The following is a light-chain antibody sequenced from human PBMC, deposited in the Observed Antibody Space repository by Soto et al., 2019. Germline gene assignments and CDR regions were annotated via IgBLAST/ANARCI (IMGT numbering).Light chain of an antibody. CDR1: QSVLYSSTNKNY. CDR3: QQYYSTPYT. V-gene: IGKV4-1*01. Sequence: DIVMTQSPDSLAVSLGERATINCKSSQSVLYSSTNKNYLAWYQQKPGQPPKLLIYWASTRESGVPDRFSGSGSGTDFTLTISSLQAEDVAFYYCQQYYSTPYTVGQGTKLEIK. CDR2: WAS. J-gene: IGKJ2*01.